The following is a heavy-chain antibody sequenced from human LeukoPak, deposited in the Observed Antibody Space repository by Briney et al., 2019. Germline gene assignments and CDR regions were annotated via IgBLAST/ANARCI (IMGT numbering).Heavy chain of an antibody. J-gene: IGHJ4*02. V-gene: IGHV3-33*06. CDR1: KFTFSHYA. CDR2: IWSDGTNQ. CDR3: AKDAQRGFDYSNSLQY. Sequence: GGSLRLSCAASKFTFSHYAMHWVRQAPGKGLQWVAVIWSDGTNQYYADSVKGRFTISRDNSNSMLYLQMNSLRVDDSGVYYCAKDAQRGFDYSNSLQYWGQGALVTVSS. D-gene: IGHD4-11*01.